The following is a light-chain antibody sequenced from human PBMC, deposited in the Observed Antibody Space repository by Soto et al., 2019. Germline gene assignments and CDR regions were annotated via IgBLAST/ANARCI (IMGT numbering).Light chain of an antibody. CDR2: DVS. V-gene: IGLV2-11*01. Sequence: QSVLTQPRSVSGSPGQSVTISCTGTSSDVVGYNYVSWYQQHPGKAPKLMSYDVSKRPSGVPDRFSGSKSGNTASLTISGLQAEDEADYYCCSYAGSYTSPVVFGNGTKVTVL. CDR3: CSYAGSYTSPVV. J-gene: IGLJ1*01. CDR1: SSDVVGYNY.